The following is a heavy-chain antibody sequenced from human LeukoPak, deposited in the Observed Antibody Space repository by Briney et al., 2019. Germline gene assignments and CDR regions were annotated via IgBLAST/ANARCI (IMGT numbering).Heavy chain of an antibody. CDR1: GGTISSYA. Sequence: SVKVSCKASGGTISSYAISWVRNAPAPGHDLMGRIIPIFGIANYEHQSQGRVSIYADKSTSTAYMWLSSLRSEDTAVYFSARRFYKSSGETWGQRALVSVSS. D-gene: IGHD3-22*01. CDR3: ARRFYKSSGET. CDR2: IIPIFGIA. J-gene: IGHJ5*02. V-gene: IGHV1-69*04.